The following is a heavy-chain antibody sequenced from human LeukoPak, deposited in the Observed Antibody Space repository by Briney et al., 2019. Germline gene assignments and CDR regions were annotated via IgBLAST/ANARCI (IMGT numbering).Heavy chain of an antibody. J-gene: IGHJ3*02. CDR1: GFTFSTYA. D-gene: IGHD1-26*01. V-gene: IGHV3-23*01. Sequence: GGSLRLSCAASGFTFSTYAMTWVRQAPGKGLEWVSLISGTGGSTYYADSVKGRFTISGDNAKNTLYLQMNSLRAEDTAVYYCARSGRGGAFDIWGQGTMVTVSS. CDR3: ARSGRGGAFDI. CDR2: ISGTGGST.